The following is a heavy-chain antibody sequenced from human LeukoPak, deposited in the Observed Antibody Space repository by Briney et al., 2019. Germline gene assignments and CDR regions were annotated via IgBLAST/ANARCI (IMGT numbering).Heavy chain of an antibody. Sequence: SETLSLTCTVSGGSISSSSYYWGWIRQPPGKGLEWIGSIYYSGSTYYNPSLKSRVTISVDTSKNQFSLKLSSVTAADTAVYDCARHAMSYYYGSGSYPLYFGYWGQGTLVTVSS. CDR1: GGSISSSSYY. CDR3: ARHAMSYYYGSGSYPLYFGY. D-gene: IGHD3-10*01. J-gene: IGHJ4*02. CDR2: IYYSGST. V-gene: IGHV4-39*01.